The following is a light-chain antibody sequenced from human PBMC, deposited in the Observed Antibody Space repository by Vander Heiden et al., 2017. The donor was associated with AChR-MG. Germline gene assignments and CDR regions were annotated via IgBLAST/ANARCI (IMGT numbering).Light chain of an antibody. Sequence: QSVLTQPPSASGTPGQRVTLSCSGISSNIGSNTVNWYQHLPGTAPKLLIYSNNQRPSGVPDRVSGSKSGTSASRAISGLQSEDEADYYCAAWDDSLNGHVVFGGGTKLTVL. CDR2: SNN. CDR1: SSNIGSNT. CDR3: AAWDDSLNGHVV. J-gene: IGLJ2*01. V-gene: IGLV1-44*01.